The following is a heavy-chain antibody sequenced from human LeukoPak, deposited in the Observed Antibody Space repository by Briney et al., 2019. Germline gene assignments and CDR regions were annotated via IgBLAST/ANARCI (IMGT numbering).Heavy chain of an antibody. J-gene: IGHJ4*02. CDR1: GFTFSIYG. D-gene: IGHD6-6*01. CDR2: IWYDGSNK. V-gene: IGHV3-33*06. CDR3: AKNGGGYSSSSGPYFDY. Sequence: GGSLRLSCEASGFTFSIYGMHWVRQAPGKGLEWVAVIWYDGSNKYYADSVKGRFTISRDNSKNTLYLQMNGLRAEDTAVYYCAKNGGGYSSSSGPYFDYWGQGTLVTVSS.